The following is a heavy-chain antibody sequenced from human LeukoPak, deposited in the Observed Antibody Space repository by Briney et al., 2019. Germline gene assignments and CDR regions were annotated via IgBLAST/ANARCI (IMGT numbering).Heavy chain of an antibody. V-gene: IGHV5-51*01. CDR1: GHSFATNW. D-gene: IGHD3-10*01. CDR3: ALSLGSSGFDP. J-gene: IGHJ5*02. CDR2: IYPGDSDT. Sequence: GESLQISCKASGHSFATNWIGWVRPMPGKGLEWMGIIYPGDSDTRYSPSFQGQVTFSADKSISTAYLQWSSLKASDTAIYYCALSLGSSGFDPWGQGTLVTVSS.